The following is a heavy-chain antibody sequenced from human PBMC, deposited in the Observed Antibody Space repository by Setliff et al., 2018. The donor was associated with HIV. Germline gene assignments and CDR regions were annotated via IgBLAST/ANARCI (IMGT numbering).Heavy chain of an antibody. Sequence: SETLSLTCAVYGGSFSGFYWNWIRQPPGKGLEWIGRIYTSGSTNYNPSLKSRVSMSIDTSDNQFSLNLNSVTAADTAVYYCAGEFAYWGQGALVTVSS. D-gene: IGHD3-10*01. CDR3: AGEFAY. CDR2: IYTSGST. V-gene: IGHV4-59*10. CDR1: GGSFSGFY. J-gene: IGHJ4*02.